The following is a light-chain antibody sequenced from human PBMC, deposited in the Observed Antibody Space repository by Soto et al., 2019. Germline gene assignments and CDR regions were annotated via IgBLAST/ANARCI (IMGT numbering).Light chain of an antibody. Sequence: DIKMTQSPSSLSASVGDRVSVTCRASQSISTFLNWYQQRPGEAPKLLIYAASSLQSGVPSRFSGSGSGADFTLTIGSLQPEDFATYYCQQSNTTPRTFGQGTKVEVK. J-gene: IGKJ1*01. V-gene: IGKV1-39*01. CDR1: QSISTF. CDR3: QQSNTTPRT. CDR2: AAS.